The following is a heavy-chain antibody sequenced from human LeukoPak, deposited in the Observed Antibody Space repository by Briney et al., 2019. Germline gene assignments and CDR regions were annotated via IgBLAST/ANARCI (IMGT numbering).Heavy chain of an antibody. Sequence: SETLSLTCTVSGGSFSGYYWSWIRQPAGKGLEWIGRIYTSGSTNYNPSLKSRVTMSVDASKNQFSLKLSSVTAADTAVYYCARVSSAGIWDYWGQGTLVTVSS. D-gene: IGHD6-19*01. CDR1: GGSFSGYY. CDR3: ARVSSAGIWDY. V-gene: IGHV4-4*07. J-gene: IGHJ4*02. CDR2: IYTSGST.